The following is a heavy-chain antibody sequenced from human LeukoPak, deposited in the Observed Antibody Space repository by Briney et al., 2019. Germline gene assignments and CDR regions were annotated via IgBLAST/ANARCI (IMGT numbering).Heavy chain of an antibody. V-gene: IGHV3-74*01. CDR2: IKTDETTT. J-gene: IGHJ6*02. CDR3: ARDRRTMADMFYYGMNV. CDR1: GFMFGDYW. Sequence: GGSLRLSCAASGFMFGDYWMHCVRQAPGKGLVWVARIKTDETTTVYADSVKGRFTMSRDNAKNTLYLQMNSLIAEDTAVYYCARDRRTMADMFYYGMNVWGQGTTVTVSS. D-gene: IGHD3-10*01.